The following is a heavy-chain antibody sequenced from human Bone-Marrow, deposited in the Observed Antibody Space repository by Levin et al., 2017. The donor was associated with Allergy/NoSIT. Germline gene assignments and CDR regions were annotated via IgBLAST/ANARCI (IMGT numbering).Heavy chain of an antibody. CDR3: ARPDYYDFGSGYAPFDY. J-gene: IGHJ4*02. CDR1: GSSFTSYW. Sequence: GGSLRLSCKGSGSSFTSYWIGWVRQMPGKGLEWMGIIYPGDSDTRYSPSFQGQVTISADKSISTAYLQWSSLKASDTAMYYCARPDYYDFGSGYAPFDYWGQGTLVTVSS. CDR2: IYPGDSDT. D-gene: IGHD3-3*01. V-gene: IGHV5-51*01.